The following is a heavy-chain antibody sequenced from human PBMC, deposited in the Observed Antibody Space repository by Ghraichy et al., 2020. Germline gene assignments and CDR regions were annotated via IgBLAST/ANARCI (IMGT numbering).Heavy chain of an antibody. Sequence: SETLSLTCTVSGDSITTNYWSWIRQPPGKGLEWIGHVFHSGLSNYNPSLKSRVTMSVDTSRNQITLILRSVTAADTAAYYCARIPIVGVTRRALDHWGQGTLVTVSS. CDR2: VFHSGLS. J-gene: IGHJ4*02. V-gene: IGHV4-59*01. CDR1: GDSITTNY. CDR3: ARIPIVGVTRRALDH. D-gene: IGHD1-26*01.